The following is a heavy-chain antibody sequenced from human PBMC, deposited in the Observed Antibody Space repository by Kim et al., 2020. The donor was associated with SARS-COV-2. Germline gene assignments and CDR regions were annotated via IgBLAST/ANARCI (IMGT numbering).Heavy chain of an antibody. J-gene: IGHJ4*02. CDR1: GDSVSSNSAA. Sequence: SQTLSLTCAISGDSVSSNSAAWNWIRQSPSRGLEWLGRTYYRSKWYNDYAVSVKSRITINPDTSKNQFSLQLNSVTPEDTAVYYCAKSNSEQLARRYYFDYWGQGTLVTVSS. V-gene: IGHV6-1*01. CDR3: AKSNSEQLARRYYFDY. D-gene: IGHD6-13*01. CDR2: TYYRSKWYN.